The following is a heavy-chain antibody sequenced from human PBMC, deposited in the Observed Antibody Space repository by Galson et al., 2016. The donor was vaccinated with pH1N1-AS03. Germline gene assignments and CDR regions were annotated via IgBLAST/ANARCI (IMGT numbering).Heavy chain of an antibody. D-gene: IGHD1-26*01. CDR1: GDSISNNNYH. CDR3: ARSINGSPADY. J-gene: IGHJ4*02. Sequence: ETLSLTCTVSGDSISNNNYHWGWTRQPPGKGLEWIGNIYYTGSTYYNPSLKSRVTLSADMSKNQFSLQLNSVSAADTAVYYCARSINGSPADYWGQGTLVIVSS. V-gene: IGHV4-39*01. CDR2: IYYTGST.